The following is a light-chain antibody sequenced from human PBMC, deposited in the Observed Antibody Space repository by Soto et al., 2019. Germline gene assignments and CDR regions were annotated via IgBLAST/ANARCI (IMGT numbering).Light chain of an antibody. V-gene: IGLV2-8*01. CDR3: SSYAGSNVWV. CDR1: NTDVGAYNS. Sequence: QSALTQPPSASGSPGQSVTISCTGSNTDVGAYNSVSWYQQHPGKAPKVMIYEVTKRPSGVPARFSGSRSGNTASLTVSGLQAEDEADYYCSSYAGSNVWVFGGGTQLTVL. CDR2: EVT. J-gene: IGLJ3*02.